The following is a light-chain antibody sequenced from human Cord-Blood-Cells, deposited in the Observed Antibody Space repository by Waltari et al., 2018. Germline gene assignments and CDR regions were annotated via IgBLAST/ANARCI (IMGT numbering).Light chain of an antibody. CDR3: QQYGSSPPYT. CDR1: QCFRSSY. CDR2: GPS. J-gene: IGKJ2*01. Sequence: EIVMTQSPGTLSLSAGERATPSCRASQCFRSSYLAWYQQKPGQAPRLRIYGPSSRATGIPDRFSGSGSGTDFTLTISSLEPEDFAVYYCQQYGSSPPYTFGQGTKLEIK. V-gene: IGKV3-20*01.